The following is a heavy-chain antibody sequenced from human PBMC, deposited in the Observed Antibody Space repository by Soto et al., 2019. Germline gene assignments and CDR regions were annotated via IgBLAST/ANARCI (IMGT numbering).Heavy chain of an antibody. CDR2: INPNSGGT. CDR1: GYTFTVYY. Sequence: ASVKVSCTASGYTFTVYYMHWVRQTPGQGLEWMGWINPNSGGTNYAQKFQGWVTMTRDTSISTAYMELSRLRSDDTAVYYCATPTKTGSGYAFDIWGQGTMVTVSS. D-gene: IGHD1-1*01. V-gene: IGHV1-2*04. CDR3: ATPTKTGSGYAFDI. J-gene: IGHJ3*02.